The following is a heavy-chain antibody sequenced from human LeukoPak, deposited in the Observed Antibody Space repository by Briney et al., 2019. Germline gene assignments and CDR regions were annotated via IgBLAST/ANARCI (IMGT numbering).Heavy chain of an antibody. D-gene: IGHD3-22*01. J-gene: IGHJ4*02. CDR1: GGSVSSGTYY. V-gene: IGHV4-61*09. CDR3: ARGGGYYFDTEDY. CDR2: ISTSGNT. Sequence: PSQTLSLTCSVSGGSVSSGTYYWSWIRQSAGKGLEWIGHISTSGNTNYNPSVRSRVTISLDTSKNQFSLKLTSVTAADTAPYYCARGGGYYFDTEDYWGQGTLVTVSS.